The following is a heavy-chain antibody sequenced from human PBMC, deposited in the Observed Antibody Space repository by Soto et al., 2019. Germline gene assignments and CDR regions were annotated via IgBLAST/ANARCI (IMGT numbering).Heavy chain of an antibody. D-gene: IGHD3-22*01. J-gene: IGHJ4*02. V-gene: IGHV3-33*01. CDR3: ARGYYYDRSGYSYRPWLGVLFDY. CDR2: IWYDGSNK. Sequence: PGGSLRLSCAASGFTFSSYVMPCVRQAPCKGLEWLAVIWYDGSNKYYADSVKGRFTISRDNSKNTLYLQMNSLRAEDTAVYYFARGYYYDRSGYSYRPWLGVLFDYWGQGTLVTVSS. CDR1: GFTFSSYV.